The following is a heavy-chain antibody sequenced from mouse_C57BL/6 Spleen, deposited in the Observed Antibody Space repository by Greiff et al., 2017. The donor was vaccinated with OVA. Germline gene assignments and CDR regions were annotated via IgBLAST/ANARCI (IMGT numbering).Heavy chain of an antibody. D-gene: IGHD2-3*01. V-gene: IGHV5-9-1*02. CDR3: TRDDGTGSWFAY. CDR1: GFTFSSYA. CDR2: ISSGGDYI. J-gene: IGHJ3*01. Sequence: EVNVVESGEGLVKPGGSLKLSCAASGFTFSSYAMSWVRQTPEKRLEWVAYISSGGDYIYYADTVKGRFTISRDNARNTLYLQMSSLKSEDTAMYYCTRDDGTGSWFAYWGQGTLVTVSA.